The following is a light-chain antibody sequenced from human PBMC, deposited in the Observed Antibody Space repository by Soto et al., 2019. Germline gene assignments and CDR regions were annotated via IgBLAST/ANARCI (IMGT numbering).Light chain of an antibody. CDR1: SSDIGHYDY. CDR2: HVT. CDR3: CSLTTSHTYV. J-gene: IGLJ1*01. Sequence: SVLAXPASVSGSPGQSITISCTRTSSDIGHYDYVSWYQQHPGKAPKLMIYHVTYRPSGVSNRYSGSKSGNSASLTISGLQADDEADYYCCSLTTSHTYVFGSGTKVTVL. V-gene: IGLV2-14*03.